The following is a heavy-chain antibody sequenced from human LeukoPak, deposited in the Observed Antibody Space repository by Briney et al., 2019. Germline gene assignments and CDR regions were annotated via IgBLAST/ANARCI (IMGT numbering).Heavy chain of an antibody. CDR1: GYTFTSYG. V-gene: IGHV1-2*02. CDR2: INPKTGGT. D-gene: IGHD4-17*01. J-gene: IGHJ5*02. CDR3: TRAFEYGWFDP. Sequence: ASVKVSCKASGYTFTSYGISWVRQAPGQGLEWMGWINPKTGGTTYAQKFQGRVTMTWDMSITTAYMDLSRLRSDDTAVYYCTRAFEYGWFDPWGQGTLVIVSS.